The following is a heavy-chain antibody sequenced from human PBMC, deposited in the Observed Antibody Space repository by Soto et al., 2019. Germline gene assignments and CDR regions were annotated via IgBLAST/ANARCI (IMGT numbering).Heavy chain of an antibody. CDR1: GFKFSSYG. CDR2: ISYDGSNK. V-gene: IGHV3-30*18. D-gene: IGHD4-17*01. J-gene: IGHJ4*02. Sequence: PLRLSCAASGFKFSSYGMHWVRQAPGQGLEWVAVISYDGSNKYYADSVKGRFTISRDNSKNTLYLQMNSLRAEDTAVYYCAKIATTVTTGGAGDFDYWGQGTLVTVSS. CDR3: AKIATTVTTGGAGDFDY.